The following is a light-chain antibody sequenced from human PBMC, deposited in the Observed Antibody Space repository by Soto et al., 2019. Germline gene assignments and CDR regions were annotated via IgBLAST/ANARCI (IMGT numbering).Light chain of an antibody. CDR3: QQYNNYEWT. CDR1: HNINNL. V-gene: IGKV1-5*03. CDR2: RAS. J-gene: IGKJ1*01. Sequence: DIQMTQSPSTLSASVGDRVTIDCRASHNINNLLAWYQQKPGEAPKLLIFRASNLYSGVPPRFSGSGSGTQFTLTITGLQPDDFATYYCQQYNNYEWTFGQATKVEVK.